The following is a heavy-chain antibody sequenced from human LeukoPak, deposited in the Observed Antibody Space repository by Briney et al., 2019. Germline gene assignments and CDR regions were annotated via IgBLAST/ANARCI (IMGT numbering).Heavy chain of an antibody. Sequence: SETLSLTCAVYGGSFSGYYWSWVRQPPEKGLEWIGYIYYTGSTNYNPSLKSRVTISVDMSKNQFSLKLSSVTAADTAMYYCERGTTVSDYWGQGTLVTVSS. CDR2: IYYTGST. D-gene: IGHD4-11*01. CDR3: ERGTTVSDY. J-gene: IGHJ4*02. CDR1: GGSFSGYY. V-gene: IGHV4-59*01.